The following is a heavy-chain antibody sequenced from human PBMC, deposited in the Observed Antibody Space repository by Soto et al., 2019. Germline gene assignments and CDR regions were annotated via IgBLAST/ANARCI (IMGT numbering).Heavy chain of an antibody. CDR1: GGSFSGYY. CDR2: INHSGST. CDR3: IVRDFWSGRPTYYYYYGMDV. Sequence: SETLSLTCAVYGGSFSGYYWIWIRQPPGKGLEWIGEINHSGSTNYNPSLKSRVTISVDTSKNQFSLKLSSVTAADTAVYANIVRDFWSGRPTYYYYYGMDVWGQGTTVTVSS. J-gene: IGHJ6*02. V-gene: IGHV4-34*01. D-gene: IGHD3-3*01.